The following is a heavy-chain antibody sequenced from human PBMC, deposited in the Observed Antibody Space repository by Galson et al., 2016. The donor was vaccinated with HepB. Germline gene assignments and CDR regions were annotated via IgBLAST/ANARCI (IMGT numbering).Heavy chain of an antibody. CDR1: GYSFTRYL. V-gene: IGHV1-3*01. Sequence: SVKVSCKASGYSFTRYLTHWVRQAPGQRLEWMGWINAGNGNTMYSEKFRDRITITRDTSATTAYLELSSLRAEDTAVYYWARGEEPIAYFDAGRRDLDYWGQGTLVTVSS. J-gene: IGHJ4*02. CDR2: INAGNGNT. D-gene: IGHD3-3*01. CDR3: ARGEEPIAYFDAGRRDLDY.